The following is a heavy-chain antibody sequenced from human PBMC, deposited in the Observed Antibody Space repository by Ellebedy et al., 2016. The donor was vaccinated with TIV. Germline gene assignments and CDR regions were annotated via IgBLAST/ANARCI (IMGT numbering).Heavy chain of an antibody. V-gene: IGHV3-23*01. CDR3: TRGYYDILTGYSFFSHYGLDV. CDR2: LSGSGGNT. CDR1: GFTFRSFA. J-gene: IGHJ6*02. Sequence: GGSLRLXXAASGFTFRSFAMSWVRQAPGKGLEWVSGLSGSGGNTYYTDSVKGRFTISRDNSANTLNLQMSSLRVEDTALYYCTRGYYDILTGYSFFSHYGLDVWGQGTTVTVSS. D-gene: IGHD3-9*01.